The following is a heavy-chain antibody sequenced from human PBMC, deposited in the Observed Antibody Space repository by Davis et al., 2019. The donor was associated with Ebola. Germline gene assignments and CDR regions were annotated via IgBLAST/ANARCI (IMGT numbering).Heavy chain of an antibody. CDR1: GFTFSSYW. J-gene: IGHJ4*02. D-gene: IGHD1-26*01. Sequence: GESLKISCATSGFTFSSYWMHWVRQAPGKGLVWVSRINSDGSSTSYADSVKGRFTISRDNAKNTLYLQMNSLRAEDTAVYYCARETRGVFDYWGQGTLVTVSS. V-gene: IGHV3-74*01. CDR3: ARETRGVFDY. CDR2: INSDGSST.